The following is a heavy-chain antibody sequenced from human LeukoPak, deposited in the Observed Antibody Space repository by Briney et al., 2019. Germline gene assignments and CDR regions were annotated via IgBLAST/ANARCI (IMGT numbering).Heavy chain of an antibody. Sequence: GASVKVSCKASGYTFTSYGISWVRQAPGQGLEWMGSISAYNGNTNYAQKLQGRVTMTTDTSTSTAYMELRSLRSDDTAVYYCARVVGSGSYYYYYYMDVWGKGTTVTVSS. CDR3: ARVVGSGSYYYYYYMDV. CDR1: GYTFTSYG. V-gene: IGHV1-18*01. D-gene: IGHD3-10*01. J-gene: IGHJ6*03. CDR2: ISAYNGNT.